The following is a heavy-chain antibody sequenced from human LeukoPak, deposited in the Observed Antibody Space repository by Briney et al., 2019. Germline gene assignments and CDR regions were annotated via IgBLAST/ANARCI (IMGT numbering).Heavy chain of an antibody. CDR1: GFTFSNYW. J-gene: IGHJ4*02. Sequence: GGSLRLSCAASGFTFSNYWMAWVRQAPGKGLEWVANINADGSEKYYVNSVEGRFTISRDNAQNSLYLQMSSLRAEDTAVYYCARHFSFGSGSSRTLVHYWGQGTLVIVSS. CDR3: ARHFSFGSGSSRTLVHY. D-gene: IGHD3-10*01. V-gene: IGHV3-7*01. CDR2: INADGSEK.